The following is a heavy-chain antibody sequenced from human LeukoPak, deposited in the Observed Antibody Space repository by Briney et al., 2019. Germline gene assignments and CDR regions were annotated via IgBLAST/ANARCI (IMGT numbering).Heavy chain of an antibody. V-gene: IGHV1-2*02. CDR3: AGDFFPNYYYYYMDV. CDR1: GYTFTGYY. Sequence: ASVKVSCKASGYTFTGYYMHWVRQAPGQGLEWMGWINPNSGGTNYAQKFQGRVTMTRDTSISTAYMELSRLRSDDTAVYYCAGDFFPNYYYYYMDVWGKGTTVTVSS. J-gene: IGHJ6*03. D-gene: IGHD2/OR15-2a*01. CDR2: INPNSGGT.